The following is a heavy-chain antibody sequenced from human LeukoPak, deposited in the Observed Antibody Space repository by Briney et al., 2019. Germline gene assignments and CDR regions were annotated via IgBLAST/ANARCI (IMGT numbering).Heavy chain of an antibody. CDR3: ARGRIVVVPAAMRYFDY. Sequence: SETLSLTCAVYGGSFIGYYWSWIRQPPGKGLEWIGEINHSGSTNYNPSLKSRVTISVDTSKNQFSLKLSSVTAADTAVYYCARGRIVVVPAAMRYFDYWGQGTLVTVSS. J-gene: IGHJ4*02. V-gene: IGHV4-34*01. CDR2: INHSGST. CDR1: GGSFIGYY. D-gene: IGHD2-2*01.